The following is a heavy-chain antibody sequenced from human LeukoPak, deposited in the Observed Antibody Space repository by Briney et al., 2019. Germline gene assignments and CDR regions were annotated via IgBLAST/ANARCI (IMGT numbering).Heavy chain of an antibody. CDR1: GYTFTVYY. Sequence: ASVKVSCKVSGYTFTVYYMHLVRQAPGQGLEWVGRINPNSGGTNYSQKFQGRVNMTRVTSISTAYMELSRPRSDETVMYYCTRAGDSSGWCDSLGQGTLATVS. CDR3: TRAGDSSGWCDS. CDR2: INPNSGGT. V-gene: IGHV1-2*05. J-gene: IGHJ4*02. D-gene: IGHD6-19*01.